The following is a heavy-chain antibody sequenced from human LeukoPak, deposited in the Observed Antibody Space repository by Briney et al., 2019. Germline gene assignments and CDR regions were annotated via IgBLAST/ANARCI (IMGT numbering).Heavy chain of an antibody. J-gene: IGHJ6*03. D-gene: IGHD3-9*01. V-gene: IGHV4-59*01. CDR1: GGSISSYY. CDR3: ARYYDTFWPNLYYYMDV. Sequence: SETLSLTCTVSGGSISSYYWSWIRQPPGKGLEWIGYIYYSGSTNYNPSLKSRVTISVDTSKNQFSLKQSSVTAADTAVYYCARYYDTFWPNLYYYMDVWGKGTTVTVSS. CDR2: IYYSGST.